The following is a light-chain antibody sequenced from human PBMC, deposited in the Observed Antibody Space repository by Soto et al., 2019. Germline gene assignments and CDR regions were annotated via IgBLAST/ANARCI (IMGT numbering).Light chain of an antibody. CDR2: DAS. J-gene: IGKJ1*01. Sequence: EIVLTQSPGTLSLSPGERATLSCRASQSVNNNYLAWYQQKPGQAPRLLVYDASNRATGIPDRFSGSGSGTDFTLTISRLEPEDFAVYYCQQYGSSGTFGQGTKGDIK. V-gene: IGKV3-20*01. CDR1: QSVNNNY. CDR3: QQYGSSGT.